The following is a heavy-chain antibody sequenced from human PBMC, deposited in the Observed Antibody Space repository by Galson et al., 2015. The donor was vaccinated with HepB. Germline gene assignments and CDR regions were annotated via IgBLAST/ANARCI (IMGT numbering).Heavy chain of an antibody. CDR2: ISLSEDT. J-gene: IGHJ4*02. D-gene: IGHD1-26*01. V-gene: IGHV4-34*01. Sequence: SETLSLTCAVYGDGGSFSGYYWNWIRQPPGKGLEWIGEISLSEDTNYNPSLKSRVTISINTSKNQFSLKLRSVTAADTAVYYCARGHYYDYSGRFYFDYWAQGALVTVSS. CDR3: ARGHYYDYSGRFYFDY. CDR1: GDGGSFSGYY.